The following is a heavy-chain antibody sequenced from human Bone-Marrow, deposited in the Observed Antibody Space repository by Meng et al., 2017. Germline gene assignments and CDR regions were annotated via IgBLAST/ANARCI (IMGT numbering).Heavy chain of an antibody. V-gene: IGHV3-30*04. CDR3: ARGLGYCSSTSCYEYRDY. Sequence: GESLKISCAASGFTFSSYAIDWVRQAPGKGLEWVAVISYDGSNKYYADSVKGRFTISRDNSKNTLYLQMNSLRAEDTAVYYCARGLGYCSSTSCYEYRDYWGQGTLVTVSS. CDR1: GFTFSSYA. D-gene: IGHD2-2*01. CDR2: ISYDGSNK. J-gene: IGHJ4*02.